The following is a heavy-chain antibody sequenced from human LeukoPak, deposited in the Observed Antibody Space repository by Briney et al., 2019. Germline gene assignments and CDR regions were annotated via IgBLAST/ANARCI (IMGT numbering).Heavy chain of an antibody. CDR1: GFTFSSYG. Sequence: GGSLRLSCAASGFTFSSYGMSWVRQAPGKGLEWVSGISGRGDSTYYADSVKGRFTISRDNAKNSLYLQMNSLRAEDTAVYYCASYRCYMDVWGKGTTVTVSS. J-gene: IGHJ6*03. V-gene: IGHV3-23*01. CDR3: ASYRCYMDV. CDR2: ISGRGDST. D-gene: IGHD5-18*01.